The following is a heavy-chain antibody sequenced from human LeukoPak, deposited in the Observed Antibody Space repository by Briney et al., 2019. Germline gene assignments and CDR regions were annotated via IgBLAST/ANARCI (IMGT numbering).Heavy chain of an antibody. J-gene: IGHJ4*02. D-gene: IGHD3-10*01. CDR2: IKQDGSEK. CDR3: ARDDVVRGVITDY. Sequence: GGSLRLSCAASGFTFSSYWMIWVRQAPGKGLEWVANIKQDGSEKYYVDSVKGRFTISRDNAKNSLYLQMNSLRAEDTAVYYCARDDVVRGVITDYWGQGTLVTVSS. V-gene: IGHV3-7*01. CDR1: GFTFSSYW.